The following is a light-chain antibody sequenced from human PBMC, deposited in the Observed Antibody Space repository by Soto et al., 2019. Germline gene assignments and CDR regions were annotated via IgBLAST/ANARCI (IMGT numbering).Light chain of an antibody. J-gene: IGLJ1*01. CDR3: SSYAGINILYV. CDR2: EVS. V-gene: IGLV2-8*01. Sequence: QSVLTQPPSASGSPGQSVTISCTGTSRDVGGYDCVSWYQQHPGKAPKLMMYEVSKRPSGVPDRFSGSKSGNTASLTVSGLQPEDDADYFCSSYAGINILYVFGSGTKV. CDR1: SRDVGGYDC.